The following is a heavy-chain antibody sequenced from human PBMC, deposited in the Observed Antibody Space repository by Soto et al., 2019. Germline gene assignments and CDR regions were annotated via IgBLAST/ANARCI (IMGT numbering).Heavy chain of an antibody. Sequence: QVQLVQSGAEVKKPGASVKVSCKASGYTFTSYDINWVRQATGQGLEWMGWMNPNSGNTGYAQKFQGRVTMTRNTSISTAYMELSSLRSEDTAVYYCARSPRITIFGVVISGTNWFDPWGQRTLVTVSS. CDR2: MNPNSGNT. J-gene: IGHJ5*02. V-gene: IGHV1-8*01. CDR1: GYTFTSYD. CDR3: ARSPRITIFGVVISGTNWFDP. D-gene: IGHD3-3*01.